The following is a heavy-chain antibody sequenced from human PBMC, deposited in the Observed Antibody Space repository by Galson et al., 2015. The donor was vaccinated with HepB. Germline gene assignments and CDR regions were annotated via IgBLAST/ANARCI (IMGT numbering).Heavy chain of an antibody. CDR1: EDTFSRYT. J-gene: IGHJ6*02. CDR3: ARADRSVNYYFGMDV. Sequence: SVKVSCKASEDTFSRYTISWVRLAPGKGLEWMGGIIPTSDTTNYAHKFQGRVSLTADTSKSTVYIELTSLRSDDTAVYYCARADRSVNYYFGMDVWGQGTTVTVSS. CDR2: IIPTSDTT. V-gene: IGHV1-69*06.